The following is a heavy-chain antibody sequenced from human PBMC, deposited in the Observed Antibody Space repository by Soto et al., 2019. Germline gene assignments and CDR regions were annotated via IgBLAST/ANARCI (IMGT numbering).Heavy chain of an antibody. V-gene: IGHV3-23*01. J-gene: IGHJ4*02. D-gene: IGHD3-10*01. Sequence: EVQLLESGGGLVQPGGSLRISCIGSGFTFSSNAMSWVRQAPGKGLEWVSAISGSGGTTYYADSVKGRFAVSRDNSNNTLYLQMNSLRAEDTAVYYCAKHRAGFGSGSDTYYFDYWGQGTLVTVSS. CDR1: GFTFSSNA. CDR2: ISGSGGTT. CDR3: AKHRAGFGSGSDTYYFDY.